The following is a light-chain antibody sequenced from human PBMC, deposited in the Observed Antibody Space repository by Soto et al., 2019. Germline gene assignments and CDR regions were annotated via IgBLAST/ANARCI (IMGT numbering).Light chain of an antibody. CDR3: QQYGTSPVT. CDR1: QSVSSSY. J-gene: IGKJ1*01. CDR2: GAS. V-gene: IGKV3-20*01. Sequence: DIVLTQSPGTLSLSPGERATLSCRASQSVSSSYLAWYQKKPGQAPRLLIYGASSRATGIPYRFSGSGSGTDFTLTISRLQPEDFAVYYCQQYGTSPVTFGQGTKVEIK.